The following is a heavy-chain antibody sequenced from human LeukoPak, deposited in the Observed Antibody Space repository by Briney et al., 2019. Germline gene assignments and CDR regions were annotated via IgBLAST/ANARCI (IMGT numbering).Heavy chain of an antibody. D-gene: IGHD1-26*01. J-gene: IGHJ5*02. CDR2: ISGSGGTT. V-gene: IGHV3-23*01. CDR1: GFTFSSYV. Sequence: GGSLRLSCAASGFTFSSYVMTWVRQAPGKGLEWVSAISGSGGTTYHGDSVKGRFTISRDNAKNTLYLQMNTLRAEDTAVYYCAKEGGESGWLNHWGQGTLVTVSS. CDR3: AKEGGESGWLNH.